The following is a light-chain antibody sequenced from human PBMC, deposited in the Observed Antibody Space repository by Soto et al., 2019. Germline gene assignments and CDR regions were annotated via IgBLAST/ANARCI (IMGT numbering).Light chain of an antibody. J-gene: IGKJ5*01. CDR2: DAS. Sequence: EIVMTQSPATLSVSPGERATLSCRASQSVGGNLAWYQQRPGQAPRLLIFDASTRATGIPARFSGSGSGTEFSLSISSLQAEDFSVYYCQQSNDWRSINFGQGTRLEIK. V-gene: IGKV3-15*01. CDR1: QSVGGN. CDR3: QQSNDWRSIN.